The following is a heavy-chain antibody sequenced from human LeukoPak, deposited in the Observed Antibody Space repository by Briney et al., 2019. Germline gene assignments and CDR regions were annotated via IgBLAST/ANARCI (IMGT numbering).Heavy chain of an antibody. CDR1: GDSVSSNSAA. D-gene: IGHD3-9*01. V-gene: IGHV6-1*01. CDR3: AGDRPYYDILTGYYIFDY. Sequence: SQTLSLTCAISGDSVSSNSAAWNWIRQSPSRGLEWLGRTYYRSKWYNDYAVSVKSRITINPDTSKNQFSLQLNSVTPEDTAVYYCAGDRPYYDILTGYYIFDYWGQGTLVTVSS. CDR2: TYYRSKWYN. J-gene: IGHJ4*02.